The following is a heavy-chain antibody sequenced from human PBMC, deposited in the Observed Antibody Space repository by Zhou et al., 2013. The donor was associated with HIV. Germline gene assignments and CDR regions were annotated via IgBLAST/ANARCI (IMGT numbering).Heavy chain of an antibody. CDR1: GFSFSGSA. D-gene: IGHD6-19*01. Sequence: QMQLVQSGPEVKKPGTSVKVSCKTSGFSFSGSAIQWVRQARGQRLEWIGWIVIGNGDTYYAQNFLERVTLTRDMATNTVYMDLTNLRSADTAVYYCARDPLDNSSGWYYYYYGMDVWGQGTTVTVSS. CDR2: IVIGNGDT. CDR3: ARDPLDNSSGWYYYYYGMDV. J-gene: IGHJ6*02. V-gene: IGHV1-58*02.